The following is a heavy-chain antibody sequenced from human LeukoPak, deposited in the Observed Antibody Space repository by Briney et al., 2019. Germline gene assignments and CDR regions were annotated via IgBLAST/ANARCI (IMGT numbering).Heavy chain of an antibody. Sequence: GGSLRLSCAVSGFSVSGYWMTWVRQAPGTGLEWVANIKQDGSEKNYVDYVKGRFTISRDNAENSLFLQMNSLRVEDTAVYYCAREWQGGIAAAGTRIEGDYWGQGTLVAVSS. D-gene: IGHD6-13*01. CDR2: IKQDGSEK. V-gene: IGHV3-7*01. J-gene: IGHJ4*02. CDR1: GFSVSGYW. CDR3: AREWQGGIAAAGTRIEGDY.